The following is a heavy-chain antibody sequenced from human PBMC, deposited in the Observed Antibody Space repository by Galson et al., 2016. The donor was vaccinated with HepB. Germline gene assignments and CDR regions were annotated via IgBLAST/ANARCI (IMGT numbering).Heavy chain of an antibody. Sequence: SLRLSCATSGFKFTHYSINWVRQAPGKGLEWVSYMSSDGSTTYHADSVKGRFTISRDTARNSVSLQMSSLRDEDTAIYYCVRAEDYYYGSSGYYPHHFDSWGQGTLVTVSS. CDR1: GFKFTHYS. V-gene: IGHV3-48*02. CDR3: VRAEDYYYGSSGYYPHHFDS. D-gene: IGHD3-22*01. CDR2: MSSDGSTT. J-gene: IGHJ4*02.